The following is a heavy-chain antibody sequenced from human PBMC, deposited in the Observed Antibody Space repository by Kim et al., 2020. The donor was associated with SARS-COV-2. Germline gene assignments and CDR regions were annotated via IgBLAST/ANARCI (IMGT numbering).Heavy chain of an antibody. Sequence: GGSLGLSCAASGFIFSSYGMHWVRQAPGKGLEWVAVVSYDGSHKFYADSAMGRFTISRDNSKNTLYLQMNSLRGEDTAVYYCAKDLIRGSGYDLDYWGQG. CDR2: VSYDGSHK. V-gene: IGHV3-30*18. D-gene: IGHD5-12*01. CDR1: GFIFSSYG. CDR3: AKDLIRGSGYDLDY. J-gene: IGHJ4*02.